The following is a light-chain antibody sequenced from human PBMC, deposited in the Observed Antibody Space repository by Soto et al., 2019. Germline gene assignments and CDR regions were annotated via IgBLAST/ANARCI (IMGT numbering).Light chain of an antibody. Sequence: QAVVTQPPSASGTPGQRVTISCSGSGSNIGSNTVNWYQQLPGTAPKLLIYSSNQRPSGVPDRFSGSKSGTSASLAISGLQSEDEADYYCAAWDDSLNGPVFGGGTKLTVL. V-gene: IGLV1-44*01. CDR2: SSN. CDR3: AAWDDSLNGPV. CDR1: GSNIGSNT. J-gene: IGLJ2*01.